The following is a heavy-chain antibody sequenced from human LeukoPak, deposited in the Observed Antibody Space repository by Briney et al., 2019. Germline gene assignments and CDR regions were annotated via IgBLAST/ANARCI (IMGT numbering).Heavy chain of an antibody. J-gene: IGHJ3*02. V-gene: IGHV3-21*01. CDR1: GFTFSSYS. Sequence: GGSLRLSCAASGFTFSSYSMNWVRQAPGKGLEWVSSISSSSYIYYADSVKGRFTISRDNAKNSLYLQMNSLRAEDTAVYYCARLTTLVLKGAFDIWGQGTMVTVSS. D-gene: IGHD3-22*01. CDR3: ARLTTLVLKGAFDI. CDR2: ISSSSYI.